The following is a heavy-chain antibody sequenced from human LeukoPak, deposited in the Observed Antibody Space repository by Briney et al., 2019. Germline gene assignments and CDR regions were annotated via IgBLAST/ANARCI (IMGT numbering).Heavy chain of an antibody. CDR1: RYTFTRLY. V-gene: IGHV1-2*02. CDR3: ARDGTGYSSVWYYWFFYL. J-gene: IGHJ2*01. D-gene: IGHD6-19*01. Sequence: GASVKGSSEASRYTFTRLYLRWGGPAPGQGLEWMGWINPDSGGTKSAQKFQGRVTMTRHSSISTAYMELNRLTSDDTAVYYCARDGTGYSSVWYYWFFYLWDRGTLVTVSS. CDR2: INPDSGGT.